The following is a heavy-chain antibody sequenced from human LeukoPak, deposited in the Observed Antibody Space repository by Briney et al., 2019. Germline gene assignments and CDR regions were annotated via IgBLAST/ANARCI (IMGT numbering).Heavy chain of an antibody. D-gene: IGHD2-21*01. CDR1: GFTFSSYS. CDR2: INTGGEIT. V-gene: IGHV3-23*01. CDR3: ANVVGGY. Sequence: GGSLRLSCAATGFTFSSYSMHWVRQAPGKGLEWVSVINTGGEITYYADSVKGRFTISRDNSKSTLYLQMSSLRAEDTAVYYCANVVGGYWGQGTLVTVSS. J-gene: IGHJ4*02.